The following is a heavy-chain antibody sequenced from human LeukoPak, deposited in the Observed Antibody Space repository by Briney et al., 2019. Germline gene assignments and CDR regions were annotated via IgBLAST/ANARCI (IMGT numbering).Heavy chain of an antibody. CDR2: IHSDGSS. CDR3: ARIPRYKNPPRAYGRFNL. J-gene: IGHJ4*02. D-gene: IGHD2-2*02. V-gene: IGHV3-53*01. CDR1: EFPVSSNY. Sequence: GGSLRLSCAASEFPVSSNYMSWVRQAPGKGLEWVSVIHSDGSSYYADSVKGRFTISRDISKNTVYLQVNSLRAEDTAVYYCARIPRYKNPPRAYGRFNLWGRGPLATVS.